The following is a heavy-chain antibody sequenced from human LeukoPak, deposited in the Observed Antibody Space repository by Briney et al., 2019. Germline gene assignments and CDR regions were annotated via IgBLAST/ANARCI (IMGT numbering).Heavy chain of an antibody. CDR1: GFTFSNYA. D-gene: IGHD5-18*01. CDR2: ISGGGHNT. CDR3: AKVSQTNTYGRYFFDY. J-gene: IGHJ4*02. Sequence: PGGSLRLSCAASGFTFSNYAMNWVRQAPGKGLEWVSAISGGGHNTYYADSVKGRFSISRDNPKMLYLQMNRLRAEDTAVYYCAKVSQTNTYGRYFFDYWGQGTLVTVSS. V-gene: IGHV3-23*01.